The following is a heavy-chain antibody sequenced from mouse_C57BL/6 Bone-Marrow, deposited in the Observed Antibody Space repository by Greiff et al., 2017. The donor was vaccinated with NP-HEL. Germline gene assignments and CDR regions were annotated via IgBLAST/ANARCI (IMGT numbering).Heavy chain of an antibody. CDR1: GYTFTSYT. Sequence: VKLQESGAELARPGASVKMSCKASGYTFTSYTMHWVKQRPGQGLEWIGYINPRSGYTKYNQKFKDKATLTADKSSSTAYMQLSSLTSEDSAVYYCARRRDCVMDYWGQGTSVTVSS. V-gene: IGHV1-4*01. CDR3: ARRRDCVMDY. CDR2: INPRSGYT. D-gene: IGHD3-3*01. J-gene: IGHJ4*01.